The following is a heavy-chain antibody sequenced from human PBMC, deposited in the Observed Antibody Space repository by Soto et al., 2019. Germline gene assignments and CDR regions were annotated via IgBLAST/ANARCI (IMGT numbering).Heavy chain of an antibody. Sequence: EVQLVESGGGLVQPGGSLRLSCAASGFTFSSNSMNWVRQAPGKGLEWVSYISSSSGTIYYADSVKGRFTISRDNAKNSLYLQMNSLRDEDTAVYYCARVLVTGWYYFDYWGQGSLVTVSS. CDR3: ARVLVTGWYYFDY. V-gene: IGHV3-48*02. CDR2: ISSSSGTI. CDR1: GFTFSSNS. J-gene: IGHJ4*02. D-gene: IGHD6-19*01.